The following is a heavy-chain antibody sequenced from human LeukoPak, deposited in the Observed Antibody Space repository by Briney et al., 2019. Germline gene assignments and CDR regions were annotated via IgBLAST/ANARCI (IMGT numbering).Heavy chain of an antibody. CDR3: GRVRGDFETD. CDR1: GGSISSYY. J-gene: IGHJ1*01. V-gene: IGHV4-59*01. CDR2: RYYSGST. D-gene: IGHD3-16*01. Sequence: SETLSLTCSVSGGSISSYYWTWIRQPPGKGLEWIAYRYYSGSTTYNPSLKSRVTISVDTSKSQFSQKLISVPAADTAVYYCGRVRGDFETDWGQGTLVTVSS.